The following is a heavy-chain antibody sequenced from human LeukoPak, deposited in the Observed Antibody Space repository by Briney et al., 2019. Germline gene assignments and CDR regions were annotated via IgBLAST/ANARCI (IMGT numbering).Heavy chain of an antibody. V-gene: IGHV1-18*01. D-gene: IGHD6-19*01. CDR1: GYTFTSYG. CDR3: ARWGPYISGHYYYGMDV. J-gene: IGHJ6*02. Sequence: ASVKVSCKASGYTFTSYGISWVRQAPGQGLEWMGWISAYNGNTNYAQKLQGRVTMTTDTSTSTAYMELRSLRSDDTAVYYCARWGPYISGHYYYGMDVWGQGTTVTVSS. CDR2: ISAYNGNT.